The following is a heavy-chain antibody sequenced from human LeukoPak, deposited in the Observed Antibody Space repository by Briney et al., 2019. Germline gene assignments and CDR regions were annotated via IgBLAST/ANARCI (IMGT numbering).Heavy chain of an antibody. CDR3: GGFGYEAAIDL. Sequence: GGSLRLSCAASGFMFSTYWMTWVRQAPGKGLEFVANIKPDGSETYYVDSVKGRFTISRGNTKNLVFLQMKSLRGEDAAVYHCGGFGYEAAIDLWGQGTLVTVSS. CDR1: GFMFSTYW. V-gene: IGHV3-7*01. CDR2: IKPDGSET. D-gene: IGHD2-15*01. J-gene: IGHJ4*02.